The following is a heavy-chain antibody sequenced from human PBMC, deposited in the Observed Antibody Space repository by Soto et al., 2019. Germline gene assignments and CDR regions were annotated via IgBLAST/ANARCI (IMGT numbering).Heavy chain of an antibody. J-gene: IGHJ3*02. V-gene: IGHV1-8*01. CDR3: ARDLYGDYRSGEDDAFDI. Sequence: QVQLMQSGAEVKKPGASVKVSCKASGYTFTSYDINWVRQATGQGLEWMGWMNPNSGNTGYAQKFQGRVTMTRNTSISTAYMELSSLRSEDTAVYYCARDLYGDYRSGEDDAFDIWGQGTMVTVSS. CDR2: MNPNSGNT. D-gene: IGHD4-17*01. CDR1: GYTFTSYD.